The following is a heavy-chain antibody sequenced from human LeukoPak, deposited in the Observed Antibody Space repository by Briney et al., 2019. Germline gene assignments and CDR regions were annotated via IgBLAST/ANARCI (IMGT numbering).Heavy chain of an antibody. Sequence: SQTLSLTCAISGDSVSSNSAAWNWIRQSPSRGLEWLGRTYYRSKWYNEHAVSVKSRITINPDTSKNQISLQLNSVTPEDTAVYYCARGYYYDSSGYSAVDYWGQGTLVTVSS. D-gene: IGHD3-22*01. CDR2: TYYRSKWYN. J-gene: IGHJ4*02. V-gene: IGHV6-1*01. CDR3: ARGYYYDSSGYSAVDY. CDR1: GDSVSSNSAA.